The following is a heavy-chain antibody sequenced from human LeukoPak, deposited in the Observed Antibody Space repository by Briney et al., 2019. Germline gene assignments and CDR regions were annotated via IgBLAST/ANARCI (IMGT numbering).Heavy chain of an antibody. CDR3: ARGRDGYKSEFGY. Sequence: ASVKVSCKASGYTFTGYYMHWVRQAPGRGLEWMGWINPNSGGTNYAQKFQGRVTMTRDTSISTAHMELSRLRSDVTAVYYCARGRDGYKSEFGYWGQGTLVTVSS. CDR2: INPNSGGT. D-gene: IGHD5-24*01. CDR1: GYTFTGYY. J-gene: IGHJ4*02. V-gene: IGHV1-2*02.